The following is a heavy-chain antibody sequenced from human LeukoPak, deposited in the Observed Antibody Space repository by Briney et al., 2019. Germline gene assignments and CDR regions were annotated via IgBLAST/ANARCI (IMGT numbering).Heavy chain of an antibody. CDR2: ISAYNGNT. D-gene: IGHD6-19*01. CDR3: VRDYQWLGAYYFDY. CDR1: GYTFTSYG. J-gene: IGHJ4*02. Sequence: GASVKVSCKASGYTFTSYGISWVRQAPGQGLELMGWISAYNGNTNYAQKLQGRVTITTDTSTSTDYMELRSLRSDDPAVYYCVRDYQWLGAYYFDYWGQGTLVTVSS. V-gene: IGHV1-18*01.